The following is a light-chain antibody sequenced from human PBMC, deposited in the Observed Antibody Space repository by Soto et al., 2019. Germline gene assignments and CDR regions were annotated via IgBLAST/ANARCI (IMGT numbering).Light chain of an antibody. CDR3: QQYENLPT. CDR2: DAS. J-gene: IGKJ5*01. Sequence: DIQMTQSPSSLSASVGNRVTITCQASQDIATYLNWYQQKPGKAPNLLIYDASTLQSGVPSRFSGSGSGTDFTLTISCLQSEDIATYYCQQYENLPTFGQGTRLEIK. CDR1: QDIATY. V-gene: IGKV1-33*01.